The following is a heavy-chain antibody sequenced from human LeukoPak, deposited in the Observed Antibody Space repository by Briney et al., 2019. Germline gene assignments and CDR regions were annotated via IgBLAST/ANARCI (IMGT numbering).Heavy chain of an antibody. Sequence: SVKVSCKASGYTFTSYAMHWVRQAPGQRLEWMGWINAGNGNTKYSQKFQGRVTITRDTSASTAYMELSSLRSEDTAVYYCARVDGTRFYYYYGMDVWGQGTTVTVSS. CDR3: ARVDGTRFYYYYGMDV. CDR1: GYTFTSYA. V-gene: IGHV1-3*01. J-gene: IGHJ6*02. D-gene: IGHD1-14*01. CDR2: INAGNGNT.